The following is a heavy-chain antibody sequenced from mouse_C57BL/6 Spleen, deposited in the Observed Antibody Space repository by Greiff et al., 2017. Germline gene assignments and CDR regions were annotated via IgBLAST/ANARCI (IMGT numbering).Heavy chain of an antibody. CDR3: ARGGLYDAWFAY. D-gene: IGHD2-3*01. Sequence: QVQLQQSGAELVRPGTSVKVSCKASGYAFTNYLIEWVKQRPGQGLEWIGVINPGSGGTNYNEKFKGKATLTADKSSSTAYMQLSSLTSEDSAVYFCARGGLYDAWFAYWGQGTLVTVSA. CDR1: GYAFTNYL. V-gene: IGHV1-54*01. CDR2: INPGSGGT. J-gene: IGHJ3*01.